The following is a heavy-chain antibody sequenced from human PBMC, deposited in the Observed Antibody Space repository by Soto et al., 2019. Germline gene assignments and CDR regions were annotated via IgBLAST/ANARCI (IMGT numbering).Heavy chain of an antibody. D-gene: IGHD4-17*01. CDR1: GDSTSRGGYY. V-gene: IGHV4-31*03. J-gene: IGHJ3*02. CDR2: IYWSGNT. Sequence: SETLSLTCRVSGDSTSRGGYYWSWIRQHPGKGLEWIGYIYWSGNTYFNPSLKSRVSISLGTSSNQFSLNLTSVTAADTAVYYCARGAADYGDAFDIWGQGITVTVSS. CDR3: ARGAADYGDAFDI.